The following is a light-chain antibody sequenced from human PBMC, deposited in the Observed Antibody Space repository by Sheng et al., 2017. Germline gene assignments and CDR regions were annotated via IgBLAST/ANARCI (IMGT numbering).Light chain of an antibody. CDR1: QSLLYSNGYNY. Sequence: DIVVTQSPLSLTVTPGEPASISCRFSQSLLYSNGYNYVDWYLQKPGQSPQLLIYLGSTRASGVPDRFSGSGSGTDFTLQISRVEAEDVGVYYCLQALRAPNNFGQGTNVEIK. CDR2: LGS. CDR3: LQALRAPNN. J-gene: IGKJ2*01. V-gene: IGKV2-28*01.